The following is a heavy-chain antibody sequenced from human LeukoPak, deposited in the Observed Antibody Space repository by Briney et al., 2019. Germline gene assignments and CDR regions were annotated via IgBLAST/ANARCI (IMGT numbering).Heavy chain of an antibody. J-gene: IGHJ4*02. D-gene: IGHD3-10*01. CDR2: IKQDGGEK. V-gene: IGHV3-7*03. Sequence: GGSLRLSCAASGFTFSSYWMSWVRQAPGKGLEWVANIKQDGGEKYYVDSVKGRFTISRDNAKNSLYLQMNSLRVEDTAVYYCARDGTYYYGSGSPHPQDYWGQGTLVTVSS. CDR3: ARDGTYYYGSGSPHPQDY. CDR1: GFTFSSYW.